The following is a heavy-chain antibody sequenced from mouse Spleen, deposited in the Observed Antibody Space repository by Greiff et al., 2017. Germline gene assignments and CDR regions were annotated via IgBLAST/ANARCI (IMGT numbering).Heavy chain of an antibody. CDR1: GFNIKDTY. D-gene: IGHD2-3*01. V-gene: IGHV14-3*02. CDR2: IDPANGNT. J-gene: IGHJ1*01. Sequence: EVQLQQSGAELVKPGASVKLSCTASGFNIKDTYMHWVKQRPEQGLEWIGRIDPANGNTKYDPKFQGKATITADTSSNTAYLQLSSLTSEDTAVYYCASDGYYEDWYFDVWGAGTTVTVSS. CDR3: ASDGYYEDWYFDV.